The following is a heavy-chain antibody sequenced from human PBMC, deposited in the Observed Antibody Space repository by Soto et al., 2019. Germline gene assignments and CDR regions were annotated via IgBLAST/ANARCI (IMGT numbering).Heavy chain of an antibody. Sequence: SHTLSLTCAISGYSVSSNSAAWNLIRQSPSRGLEWLGRTYYRSKWYNDYAVSVKSRITINPDTSKNQFSLQLNSVTPEDTAVYYCARESRTPGPHWFDPWGQGTLVTAPQ. CDR2: TYYRSKWYN. J-gene: IGHJ5*02. CDR1: GYSVSSNSAA. CDR3: ARESRTPGPHWFDP. D-gene: IGHD1-7*01. V-gene: IGHV6-1*01.